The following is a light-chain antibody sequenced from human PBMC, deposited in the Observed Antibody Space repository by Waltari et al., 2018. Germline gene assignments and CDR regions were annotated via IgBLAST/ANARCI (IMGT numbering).Light chain of an antibody. J-gene: IGLJ3*02. CDR3: SSQTTTYTWV. Sequence: QSDPTQPPSVSGSPGQSVTISCSGTSSDVGTYKSVSWYQQYPGKAPKLMIYGVSNRPSGVSHRFSGSVSGNTASLTISGLQAEDEADYYCSSQTTTYTWVFGGGTRLTVL. CDR1: SSDVGTYKS. V-gene: IGLV2-14*03. CDR2: GVS.